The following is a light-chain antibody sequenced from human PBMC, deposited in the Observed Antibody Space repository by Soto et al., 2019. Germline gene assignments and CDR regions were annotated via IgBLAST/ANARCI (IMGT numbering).Light chain of an antibody. CDR3: QQYGSHGA. CDR2: AAS. Sequence: DIQMTQSPSSLSASVGDRVTITCRAGQNIFSSLNWYQQKPGKAPKLLIYAASSLQSGVPSRFSGSGSGTDFTLTISRLEPEDFAVYYCQQYGSHGAFGGGTKVDI. J-gene: IGKJ4*01. CDR1: QNIFSS. V-gene: IGKV1-39*01.